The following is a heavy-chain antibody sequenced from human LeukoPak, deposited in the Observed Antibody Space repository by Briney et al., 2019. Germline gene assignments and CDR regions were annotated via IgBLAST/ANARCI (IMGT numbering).Heavy chain of an antibody. D-gene: IGHD1-26*01. Sequence: GGSLRLSCAASGFTVSTTYLSWVRQAPGKGLEWVSVVYSGGNTYYTDSVKGRFTISRDNSKNTLYLQMDSLRAEDTAVYYCASNGENSGTFLQFDCWGQGTLVTVSS. J-gene: IGHJ4*02. V-gene: IGHV3-66*02. CDR3: ASNGENSGTFLQFDC. CDR1: GFTVSTTY. CDR2: VYSGGNT.